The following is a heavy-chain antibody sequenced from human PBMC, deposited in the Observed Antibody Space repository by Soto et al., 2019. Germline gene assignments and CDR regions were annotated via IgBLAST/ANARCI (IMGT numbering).Heavy chain of an antibody. Sequence: GGSLRLSCAASGFNFNIFAMNWVRQAPGKGLEWVAVVSHDGRNTHYADSVKGRFTISRDSSKNTVSLEMTSLRAEDTAVYYCAKGGRQWLVTSDFNYWGQGALVTVSS. CDR3: AKGGRQWLVTSDFNY. D-gene: IGHD6-19*01. CDR2: VSHDGRNT. V-gene: IGHV3-30*18. CDR1: GFNFNIFA. J-gene: IGHJ4*02.